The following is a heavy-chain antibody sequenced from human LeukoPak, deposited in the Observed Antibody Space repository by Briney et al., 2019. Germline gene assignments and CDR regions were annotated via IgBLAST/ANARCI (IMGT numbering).Heavy chain of an antibody. CDR2: VSGRDGST. V-gene: IGHV3-23*01. Sequence: GGSLRLSCAASGFTFSNYAMSWVRQAPGKGLEWVSAVSGRDGSTYYADSVKGRFTISRDNSKNTLYLQMDSLRAEDTAVYYCAKWGDYDILTGYYDSDYWGQGTLVTVSS. J-gene: IGHJ4*02. D-gene: IGHD3-9*01. CDR1: GFTFSNYA. CDR3: AKWGDYDILTGYYDSDY.